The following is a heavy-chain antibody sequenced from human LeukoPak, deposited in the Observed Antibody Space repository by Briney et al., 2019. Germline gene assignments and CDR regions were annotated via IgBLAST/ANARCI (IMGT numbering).Heavy chain of an antibody. V-gene: IGHV1-2*02. CDR1: GYTFTGYY. CDR3: VRAENTADPLAY. Sequence: ASVKGSCKASGYTFTGYYMHWVRQAPGQGLEWMGWINPNSGGTNYAQKYQGRVTMTRDTSISTIYMELSRLRSDDTAIYYSVRAENTADPLAYWGQGTLVTVSS. CDR2: INPNSGGT. D-gene: IGHD2-21*02. J-gene: IGHJ4*02.